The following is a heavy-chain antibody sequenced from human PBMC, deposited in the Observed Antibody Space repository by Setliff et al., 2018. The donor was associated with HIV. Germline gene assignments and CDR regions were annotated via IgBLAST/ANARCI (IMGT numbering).Heavy chain of an antibody. J-gene: IGHJ6*02. CDR2: MNPNSGVS. V-gene: IGHV1-8*01. D-gene: IGHD3-10*01. Sequence: GASVKVSCKPPGHTFTNYDIHWMRRAPGQGLEWMGWMNPNSGVSGYALKFHDRVTMTRDTSITTLYMELSSLTSEDTAVYYCARGKGVGGVIITGGLDVCGQGTTVTVSS. CDR3: ARGKGVGGVIITGGLDV. CDR1: GHTFTNYD.